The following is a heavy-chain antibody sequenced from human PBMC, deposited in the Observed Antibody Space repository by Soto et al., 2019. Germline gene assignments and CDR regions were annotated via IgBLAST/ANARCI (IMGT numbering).Heavy chain of an antibody. D-gene: IGHD5-12*01. Sequence: EVQLVESGGGLVQPGGSLRLSCAASGYIFSTYAIHWVRQAPGKGLEYVSVINSNGGSTFYANSVKGGFTISRDNSNNMVYLQMDSLRVDDTAVYYCARAPGYSGYDALDYWGQGTLVTVSS. CDR3: ARAPGYSGYDALDY. CDR2: INSNGGST. V-gene: IGHV3-64*01. CDR1: GYIFSTYA. J-gene: IGHJ4*02.